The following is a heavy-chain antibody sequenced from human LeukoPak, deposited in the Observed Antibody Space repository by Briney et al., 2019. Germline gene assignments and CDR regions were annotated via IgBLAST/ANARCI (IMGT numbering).Heavy chain of an antibody. Sequence: SETLSLTCAVSGYSISSGYYWGWIRQPPGKGLEWIGSIYHSGSTYYNPSLKSRVTISVDTSKNQFSLKLSSVTAADTAVYYCARVSQSPAFDIWGQGTMVTVSS. CDR2: IYHSGST. CDR3: ARVSQSPAFDI. CDR1: GYSISSGYY. V-gene: IGHV4-38-2*01. J-gene: IGHJ3*02.